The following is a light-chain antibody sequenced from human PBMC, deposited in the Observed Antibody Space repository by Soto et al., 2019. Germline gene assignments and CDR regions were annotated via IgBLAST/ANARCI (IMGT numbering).Light chain of an antibody. CDR2: LGS. CDR1: QSLLASDGKNY. CDR3: MQALETPLT. J-gene: IGKJ4*01. V-gene: IGKV2-28*01. Sequence: IVMTQSPLSLSVTPGEPASISCRSSQSLLASDGKNYLDWYLQKPGQPPQLLVYLGSTRASGVPDRFTGSGSGTDFTLKISRVEVEDVGVYYCMQALETPLTFGGGTKVEIK.